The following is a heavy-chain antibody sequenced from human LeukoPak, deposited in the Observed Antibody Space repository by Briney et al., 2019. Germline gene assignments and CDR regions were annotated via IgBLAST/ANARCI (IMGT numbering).Heavy chain of an antibody. CDR3: ARDLEYYDILTGYYSPYGMDV. D-gene: IGHD3-9*01. Sequence: GGSLRLSCAASGFTFSSYSMNWVRQAPGKGLEWVSSISSSSSYIYYADSVKGRFTISRDNAKNSLYLQMNSLRAEDTAVYYCARDLEYYDILTGYYSPYGMDVWGQGTTVTVSS. CDR1: GFTFSSYS. V-gene: IGHV3-21*01. J-gene: IGHJ6*02. CDR2: ISSSSSYI.